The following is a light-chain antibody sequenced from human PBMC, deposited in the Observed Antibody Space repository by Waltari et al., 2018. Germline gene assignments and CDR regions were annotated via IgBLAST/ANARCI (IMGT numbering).Light chain of an antibody. Sequence: QSAPTQPASVSGSPGQSITISCTGFNSNVGSYNLVSWYQKPPGKAPKLLIYEGNRRPSGVSNRFSGSKSDNTASLTLSGLQAEDEADYYCCSNVGSSVFFGGGTKLTVL. V-gene: IGLV2-23*03. J-gene: IGLJ2*01. CDR2: EGN. CDR3: CSNVGSSVF. CDR1: NSNVGSYNL.